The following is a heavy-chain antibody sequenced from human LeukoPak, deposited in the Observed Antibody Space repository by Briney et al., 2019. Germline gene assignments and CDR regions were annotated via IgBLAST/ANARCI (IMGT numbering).Heavy chain of an antibody. CDR3: ARASPFRMTTVIPFDY. CDR2: INHSGST. J-gene: IGHJ4*02. Sequence: PSETLSLTCAVYGGSFSGYYWSWIRQPPGKGLEWIGEINHSGSTNYNPSLKSRVTISVDTSKNQFSLKLSSVTAADTAVYYCARASPFRMTTVIPFDYWGQGTLVTVSS. CDR1: GGSFSGYY. V-gene: IGHV4-34*01. D-gene: IGHD4-17*01.